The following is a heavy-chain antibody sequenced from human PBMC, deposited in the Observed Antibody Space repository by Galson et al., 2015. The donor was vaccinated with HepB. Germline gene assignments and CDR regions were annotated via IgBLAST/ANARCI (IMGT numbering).Heavy chain of an antibody. CDR2: INSNGGST. D-gene: IGHD3-3*01. Sequence: SLRLSCAASGFSFSYYAMTWVHQAPGKGLERVSTINSNGGSTYYADSVKGRFTISRDNSKSTLYLQMNSLRAEDTAVFYCAKGYDFWSGYTYWYFDLWGRGTLVTVSS. V-gene: IGHV3-23*01. CDR1: GFSFSYYA. J-gene: IGHJ2*01. CDR3: AKGYDFWSGYTYWYFDL.